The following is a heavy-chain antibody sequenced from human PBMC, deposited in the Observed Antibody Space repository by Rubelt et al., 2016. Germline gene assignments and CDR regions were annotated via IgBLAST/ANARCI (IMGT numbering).Heavy chain of an antibody. J-gene: IGHJ4*02. CDR1: GGTFNSYV. D-gene: IGHD6-25*01. CDR2: VVPFLGTA. V-gene: IGHV1-69*04. CDR3: ATETAASSSDY. Sequence: GAEMKKPGSSVKVSCKASGGTFNSYVISWVRQAPGQGLEWMGRVVPFLGTANYAQKFQDRVTITADKSTSTAYMELSSLRSEDTAVYYCATETAASSSDYWGQGTLVTVSS.